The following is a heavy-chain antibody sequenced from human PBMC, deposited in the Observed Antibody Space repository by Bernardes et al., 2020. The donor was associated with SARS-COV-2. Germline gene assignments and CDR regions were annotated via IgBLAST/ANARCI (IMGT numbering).Heavy chain of an antibody. CDR2: ISAYNGNT. J-gene: IGHJ6*02. CDR3: ARDRRITMVRGAPGYYYYGMDV. CDR1: GYTFTSYG. D-gene: IGHD3-10*01. Sequence: ASVKVSCKASGYTFTSYGISWVRQAPGQGLEWMGWISAYNGNTNYAQKLQGRVTMTTDTSTSTAYMELRSLRSDDTAVYYCARDRRITMVRGAPGYYYYGMDVWGQGTTVTVSS. V-gene: IGHV1-18*01.